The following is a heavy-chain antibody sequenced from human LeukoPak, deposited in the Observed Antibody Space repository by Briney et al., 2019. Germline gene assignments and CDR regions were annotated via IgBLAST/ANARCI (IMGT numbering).Heavy chain of an antibody. J-gene: IGHJ4*02. D-gene: IGHD3-22*01. CDR1: GYTFTSYG. CDR2: ISAYNGNT. V-gene: IGHV1-18*01. CDR3: ARGSYYDSSGYPPFDY. Sequence: ASVKVSCKASGYTFTSYGISWVRQAPGQGLEWMGWISAYNGNTNYAQKLQGRVTMTTDTSTSTAYMELRSLRSDDTAVYYCARGSYYDSSGYPPFDYWGQGTLVTVSS.